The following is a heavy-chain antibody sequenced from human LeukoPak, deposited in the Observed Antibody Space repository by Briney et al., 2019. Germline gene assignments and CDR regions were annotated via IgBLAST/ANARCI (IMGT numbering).Heavy chain of an antibody. CDR2: INHSGST. J-gene: IGHJ4*02. D-gene: IGHD5-18*01. Sequence: PSETLSLTCAVYGGSFSGYYRSWIRQPPGKGLEWIGEINHSGSTNYNPSLKSRVTISVDTSKNQFSLKLSSVTAADTAVYYCAREERRGYSYGYGPLYYWGQGTLVTVSS. CDR3: AREERRGYSYGYGPLYY. CDR1: GGSFSGYY. V-gene: IGHV4-34*01.